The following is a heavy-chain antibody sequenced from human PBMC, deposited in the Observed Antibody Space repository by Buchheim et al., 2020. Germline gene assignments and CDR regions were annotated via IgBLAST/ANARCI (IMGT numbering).Heavy chain of an antibody. V-gene: IGHV3-15*01. J-gene: IGHJ4*02. CDR2: IKSSGDGGTT. Sequence: EVQLVESGGGLIKPGGSLRLSCAASGFTFTNAWMSWVRQAPGKGLEWVGRIKSSGDGGTTDYAAPVRGRFTISRDDSKNTLYLQMNSLKTEDTAVYYCTTFEYSSSSGDFDYWGQGTL. CDR1: GFTFTNAW. D-gene: IGHD6-6*01. CDR3: TTFEYSSSSGDFDY.